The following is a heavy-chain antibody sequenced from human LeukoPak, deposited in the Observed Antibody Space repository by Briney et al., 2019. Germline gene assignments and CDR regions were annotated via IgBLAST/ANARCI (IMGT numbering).Heavy chain of an antibody. CDR1: GYTFTSYY. V-gene: IGHV1-46*01. J-gene: IGHJ4*02. D-gene: IGHD6-19*01. CDR3: AKGIAVAGMLWENYFDY. Sequence: ASVKVSCKASGYTFTSYYMHWVRQAPGQGLEWMGIINPSGGSTSYAQKFQGRVTMTRDTSTSTVYMELSSLRSEDTAVYYCAKGIAVAGMLWENYFDYWGQGTLVTVSS. CDR2: INPSGGST.